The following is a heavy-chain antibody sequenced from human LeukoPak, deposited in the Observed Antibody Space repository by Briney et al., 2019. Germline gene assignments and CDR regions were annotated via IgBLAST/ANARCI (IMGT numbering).Heavy chain of an antibody. Sequence: GGSLRLSCAASGFTFNSYWMSWVRQAPGKGLEWVANIKQDGSEKYYGDSVKGRFTISRDNAKNSLYVQMNSLRAEDTAVYYCARGETYCSSSSCFFTKWGQGTLVTVSS. CDR2: IKQDGSEK. CDR3: ARGETYCSSSSCFFTK. CDR1: GFTFNSYW. V-gene: IGHV3-7*01. J-gene: IGHJ4*02. D-gene: IGHD2-2*01.